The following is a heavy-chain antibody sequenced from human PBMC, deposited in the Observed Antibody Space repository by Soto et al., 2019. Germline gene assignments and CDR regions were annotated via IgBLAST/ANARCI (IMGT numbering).Heavy chain of an antibody. Sequence: GGSLRLSCAASGFTFSSYAMSWVRQAPGKGLEWVSAISGSGGSTYYADSVKGRFTISRDNSKNTLYLQMNSLRAEDTAVYYCAKDPAVSNYYDSSGPPGGQGTLVTSPQ. CDR1: GFTFSSYA. J-gene: IGHJ5*02. V-gene: IGHV3-23*01. D-gene: IGHD3-22*01. CDR3: AKDPAVSNYYDSSGPP. CDR2: ISGSGGST.